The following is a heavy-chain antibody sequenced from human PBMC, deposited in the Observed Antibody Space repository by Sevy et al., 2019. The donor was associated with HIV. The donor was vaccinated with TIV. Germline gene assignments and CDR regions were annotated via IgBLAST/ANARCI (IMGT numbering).Heavy chain of an antibody. J-gene: IGHJ3*02. CDR1: GYIFSTYV. V-gene: IGHV7-4-1*02. D-gene: IGHD6-19*01. CDR3: ARDPPPAVAGLGLLTDAFDI. Sequence: ASVKVSCKASGYIFSTYVINWVRQAPGQGLEWMGWIQTSTGNPSYAQGFTGRFVFSVDTSVSTAYLQINSLKAEDSAVYYCARDPPPAVAGLGLLTDAFDIWGQGTKVTVS. CDR2: IQTSTGNP.